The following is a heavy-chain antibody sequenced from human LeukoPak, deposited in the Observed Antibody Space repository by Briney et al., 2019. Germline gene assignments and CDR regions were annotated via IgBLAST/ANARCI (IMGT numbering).Heavy chain of an antibody. CDR1: GGSINRFY. CDR3: ARRAPSRRITVVRGAPPVAFDI. Sequence: SETLSLTCSVSGGSINRFYFSWIRQPAGKGLEWIGRIYSKGSPDDNPSLKRRVTRSVDTSKNQFSLKLRSVPAAATAVYYCARRAPSRRITVVRGAPPVAFDIWGQGTMVTVSS. D-gene: IGHD3-10*01. CDR2: IYSKGSP. J-gene: IGHJ3*02. V-gene: IGHV4-4*07.